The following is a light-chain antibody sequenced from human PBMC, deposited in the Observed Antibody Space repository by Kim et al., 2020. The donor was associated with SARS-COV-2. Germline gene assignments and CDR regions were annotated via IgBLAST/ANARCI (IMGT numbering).Light chain of an antibody. J-gene: IGKJ2*01. CDR1: QSISTY. V-gene: IGKV1-39*01. CDR3: QQSYSTPPDT. CDR2: AAS. Sequence: ASVGDRVTISCRASQSISTYLKWYQQKPGKAPKLLIHAASSLHSGVPSRFSGSGSGTDFTLTISSLQPEDFATYYCQQSYSTPPDTFGQGTKLEI.